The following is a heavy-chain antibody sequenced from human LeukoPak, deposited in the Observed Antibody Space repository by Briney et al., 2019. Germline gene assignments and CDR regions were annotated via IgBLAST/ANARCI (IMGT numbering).Heavy chain of an antibody. D-gene: IGHD5-18*01. Sequence: GGSLRLSCAASGLTFSSYAMSWVRQAPGKGLEWVSAISGSSGHTYYADSVKGRFTISRDNAKNSLYLQMSSLRAEDTAVYYCARGAYSYPLNAFDIWGQGTMVIVSS. V-gene: IGHV3-21*01. J-gene: IGHJ3*02. CDR3: ARGAYSYPLNAFDI. CDR2: ISGSSGHT. CDR1: GLTFSSYA.